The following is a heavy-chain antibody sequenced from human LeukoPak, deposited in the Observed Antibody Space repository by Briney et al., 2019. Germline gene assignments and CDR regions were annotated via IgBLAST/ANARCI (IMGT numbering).Heavy chain of an antibody. CDR1: GFTFSNHP. CDR3: AKQDSGTKDY. Sequence: GGSLRLSCAASGFTFSNHPMSWVRQAPGKGLEWVSSVSETGGDVFYADSVKGRFTVSRDNSKKTVYLQMNSLRGEDTAIYYCAKQDSGTKDYWGQGTLVTVSS. CDR2: VSETGGDV. V-gene: IGHV3-23*01. D-gene: IGHD1-26*01. J-gene: IGHJ4*02.